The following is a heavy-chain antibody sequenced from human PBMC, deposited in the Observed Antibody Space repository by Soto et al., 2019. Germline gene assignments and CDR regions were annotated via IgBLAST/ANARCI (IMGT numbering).Heavy chain of an antibody. D-gene: IGHD3-3*01. CDR2: IIPILGIA. CDR1: GGTFSSYA. J-gene: IGHJ6*03. Sequence: SVKVSCKASGGTFSSYAISWVRQAPGQGLEWMGRIIPILGIANYAQKFQGRVTITADKSTSTAYMELSSLRSEDTAVYYCARDITYYDFWSGQTPMDVWGKGTTVTVSS. CDR3: ARDITYYDFWSGQTPMDV. V-gene: IGHV1-69*04.